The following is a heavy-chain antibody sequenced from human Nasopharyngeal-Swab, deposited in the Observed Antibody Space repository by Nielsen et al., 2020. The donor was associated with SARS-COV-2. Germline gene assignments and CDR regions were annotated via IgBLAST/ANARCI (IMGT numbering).Heavy chain of an antibody. Sequence: GESLQMSCAGSGFPFRSPAIRLVRQAPGKGMEWVSIISGSGDTTYYADSVNDRFTMSRDNSKNTLYLQMNSLRVEDTALYYCAKAPYLRGLDVWGQGTTVTVSS. D-gene: IGHD2-21*01. CDR1: GFPFRSPA. CDR3: AKAPYLRGLDV. V-gene: IGHV3-23*01. J-gene: IGHJ6*02. CDR2: ISGSGDTT.